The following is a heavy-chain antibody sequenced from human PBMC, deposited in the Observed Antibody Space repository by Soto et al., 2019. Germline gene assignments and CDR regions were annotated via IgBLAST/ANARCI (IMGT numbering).Heavy chain of an antibody. J-gene: IGHJ5*02. V-gene: IGHV1-46*01. D-gene: IGHD7-27*01. CDR2: INPSGGST. CDR3: ARAGETGEWCFDP. Sequence: QVQLVQSRAEVKKPGASVKVSCKASGYTFTSYYLHWVRQAPGQGLEWMGMINPSGGSTTYAQKFQGRVTMTRDTSTSTVYMELSSLRSEDTAMYYCARAGETGEWCFDPWGQGTLVTVSS. CDR1: GYTFTSYY.